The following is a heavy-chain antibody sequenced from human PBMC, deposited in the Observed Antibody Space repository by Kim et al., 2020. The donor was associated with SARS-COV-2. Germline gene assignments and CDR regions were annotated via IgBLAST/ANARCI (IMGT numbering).Heavy chain of an antibody. V-gene: IGHV6-1*01. J-gene: IGHJ4*02. CDR3: ARGYDLDYFDY. D-gene: IGHD5-12*01. Sequence: NDYAVSVKSRITINPDTSKNQFSLQLNSVTPEDTAVYYCARGYDLDYFDYWGQGTLVTVSS. CDR2: N.